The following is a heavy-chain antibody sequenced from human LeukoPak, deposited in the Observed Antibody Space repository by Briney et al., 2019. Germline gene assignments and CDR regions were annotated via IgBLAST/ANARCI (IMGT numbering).Heavy chain of an antibody. D-gene: IGHD4-17*01. CDR3: ARARYGDYVPFDY. J-gene: IGHJ4*02. V-gene: IGHV1-69*13. CDR1: GCTFSSYA. Sequence: GASLKVSCKASGCTFSSYATSWVRQAPGQGLEWMGGIIPIFGTANYAQKFQGRVTITADESTSTAYMELSSLRSEDTAVYYCARARYGDYVPFDYWGQGTLVTVSS. CDR2: IIPIFGTA.